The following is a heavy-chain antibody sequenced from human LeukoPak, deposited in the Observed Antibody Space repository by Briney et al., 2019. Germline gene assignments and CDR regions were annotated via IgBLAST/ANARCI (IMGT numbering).Heavy chain of an antibody. CDR2: ISTSSNTR. V-gene: IGHV3-48*02. J-gene: IGHJ4*02. D-gene: IGHD6-13*01. CDR3: ASGEKQLALVGGDY. CDR1: GFSFSSYS. Sequence: GGSLRLSCAASGFSFSSYSMSWVRRAPGKGLEGVSYISTSSNTRFYADSVKGLFTISRDNAKNSLYLQMNSLRDEDTAVYYCASGEKQLALVGGDYWGQGTLVTVSS.